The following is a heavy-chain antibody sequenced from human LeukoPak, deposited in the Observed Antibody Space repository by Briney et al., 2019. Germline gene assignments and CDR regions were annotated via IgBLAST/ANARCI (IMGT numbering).Heavy chain of an antibody. J-gene: IGHJ5*02. CDR1: GYRFSNSW. CDR3: VNTSPQVWFDP. Sequence: GESLQISCKVSGYRFSNSWIGWVRQLPGKGLEWMGYIFPGDSDATYSPSFQGQVTISADKSIYTAYLQWSSLKASDTAIYFCVNTSPQVWFDPWGQGTQVTVSS. CDR2: IFPGDSDA. D-gene: IGHD2-2*02. V-gene: IGHV5-51*01.